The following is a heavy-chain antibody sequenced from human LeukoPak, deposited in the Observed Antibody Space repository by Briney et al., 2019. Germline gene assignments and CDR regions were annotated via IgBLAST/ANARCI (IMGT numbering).Heavy chain of an antibody. CDR2: MYSGGKT. V-gene: IGHV3-53*01. CDR1: GFTVSSNY. CDR3: AKDIGELLYYFDY. D-gene: IGHD1-26*01. Sequence: GGSLRLSCAASGFTVSSNYMSWVRQAPGKGLEWVSVMYSGGKTYYADSVKGRFTISRDNSKNTLYLQMNSLRAEDTAVYYCAKDIGELLYYFDYWGQGTLVTVSS. J-gene: IGHJ4*02.